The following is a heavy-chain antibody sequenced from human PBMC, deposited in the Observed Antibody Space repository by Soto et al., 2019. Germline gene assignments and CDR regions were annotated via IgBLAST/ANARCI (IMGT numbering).Heavy chain of an antibody. V-gene: IGHV4-39*01. CDR3: AHIRDYSNYGWFDP. Sequence: PSETLSLTCSVSGGSIRTSPFYWAWIRQPPGKGLEWIGSVYYSGTTYRNPSLKSRATIFVDTSKNQFSLRLSSVTAADTATYYCAHIRDYSNYGWFDPWGQGSLVTVSS. D-gene: IGHD4-4*01. CDR2: VYYSGTT. CDR1: GGSIRTSPFY. J-gene: IGHJ5*02.